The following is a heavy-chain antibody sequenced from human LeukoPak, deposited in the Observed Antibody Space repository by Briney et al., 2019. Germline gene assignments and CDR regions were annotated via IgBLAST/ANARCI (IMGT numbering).Heavy chain of an antibody. CDR2: IYYSGST. CDR3: AGSRDGYNRAVDY. Sequence: SETLSLTCTVSGGSISSSSYYWGWIRQPPGKGLEWIGSIYYSGSTYYNPSLKSRVTISVDTSKNQFSLKLSSVTAADTAVYYCAGSRDGYNRAVDYWGQGTLVTVSS. D-gene: IGHD5-24*01. J-gene: IGHJ4*02. V-gene: IGHV4-39*07. CDR1: GGSISSSSYY.